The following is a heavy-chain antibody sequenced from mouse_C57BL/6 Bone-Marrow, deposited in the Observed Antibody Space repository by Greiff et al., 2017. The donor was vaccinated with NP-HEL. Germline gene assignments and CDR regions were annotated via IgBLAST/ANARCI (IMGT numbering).Heavy chain of an antibody. CDR1: GFNFKDDY. V-gene: IGHV14-4*01. CDR2: IDPENGDT. CDR3: TITTVVATKFAY. Sequence: VQLKESGAELVRPGASVKLSCTASGFNFKDDYMHWVKQRPEQGLEWIGWIDPENGDTEYASKFQGKATITADTSSNTAYLQLSSLTSEDTAVYYCTITTVVATKFAYWGQGTLVTVSA. D-gene: IGHD1-1*01. J-gene: IGHJ3*01.